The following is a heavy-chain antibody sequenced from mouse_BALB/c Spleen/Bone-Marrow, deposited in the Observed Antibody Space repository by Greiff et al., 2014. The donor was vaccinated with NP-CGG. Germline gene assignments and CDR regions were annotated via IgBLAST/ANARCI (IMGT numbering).Heavy chain of an antibody. V-gene: IGHV2-6-5*01. Sequence: ESGPGLVAPSQSLSITCTVSRFSLTDYGVSWIRQPPGKGLEWLGVIWGGGITYYNSTLKSRLSISKDNSKSQVFLKMNSLQTDDTAMYYCAKHDTTVVLDYWGQGTTLTVSS. J-gene: IGHJ2*01. D-gene: IGHD1-1*01. CDR3: AKHDTTVVLDY. CDR1: RFSLTDYG. CDR2: IWGGGIT.